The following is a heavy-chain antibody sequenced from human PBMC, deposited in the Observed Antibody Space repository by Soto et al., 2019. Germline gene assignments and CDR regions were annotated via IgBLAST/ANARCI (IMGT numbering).Heavy chain of an antibody. CDR2: IYYSGST. J-gene: IGHJ4*02. Sequence: QVQLQESGPGLVKPSETLSLTCTVSGGSISSYYWSWIRQPPGKGLEWIGYIYYSGSTNYNPSLKSRVAISVDTSKNQFSLKLSSVTAADTAVYYCARSPPYPKGFDYWGQGTLVTVSS. D-gene: IGHD2-2*02. CDR1: GGSISSYY. V-gene: IGHV4-59*01. CDR3: ARSPPYPKGFDY.